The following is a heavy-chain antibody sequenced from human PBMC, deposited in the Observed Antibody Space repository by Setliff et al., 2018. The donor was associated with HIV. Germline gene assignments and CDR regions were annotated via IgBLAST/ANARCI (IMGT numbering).Heavy chain of an antibody. CDR2: IIPVFGSA. J-gene: IGHJ4*02. Sequence: GASVKVSCKASGGTFSTSAISWVRQAPGRGLEWMGGIIPVFGSAHYAQKFQDRITITTDESTSSVFVELSNLRPDDTAIYYCARDRAEADVGGGVRGPTYFCDYWGQGTPVTVSS. CDR1: GGTFSTSA. V-gene: IGHV1-69*05. D-gene: IGHD3-16*01. CDR3: ARDRAEADVGGGVRGPTYFCDY.